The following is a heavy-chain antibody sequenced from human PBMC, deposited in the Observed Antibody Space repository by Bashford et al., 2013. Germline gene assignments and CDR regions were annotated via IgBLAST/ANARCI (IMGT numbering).Heavy chain of an antibody. CDR3: TRDLSMSSPYWYFDL. Sequence: VRQAPGKGLEWVSIIYSGGHTYYADSVKGRFTISRDNSKNTLNLQMNSLRAEDTAVYYCTRDLSMSSPYWYFDLWGLAPWSPSPQ. J-gene: IGHJ2*01. D-gene: IGHD6-6*01. V-gene: IGHV3-53*01. CDR2: IYSGGHT.